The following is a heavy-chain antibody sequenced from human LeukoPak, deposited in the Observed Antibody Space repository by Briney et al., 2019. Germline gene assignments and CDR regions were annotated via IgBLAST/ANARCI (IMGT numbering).Heavy chain of an antibody. CDR3: AKETFSSGWYYFDY. CDR1: GFTFSSYG. D-gene: IGHD6-19*01. Sequence: GRSLRLSCAASGFTFSSYGMHWVRQAPGKGLEWVAVIWYDGSNKYYAGSVKGRFTISSDNSKNTLYLQMNSLRAEDTAVYYCAKETFSSGWYYFDYWGQGTLVTVSS. V-gene: IGHV3-33*06. CDR2: IWYDGSNK. J-gene: IGHJ4*02.